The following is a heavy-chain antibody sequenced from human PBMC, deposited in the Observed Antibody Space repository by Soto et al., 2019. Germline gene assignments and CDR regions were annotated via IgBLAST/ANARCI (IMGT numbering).Heavy chain of an antibody. Sequence: SETLSLTCAVYGGSFSGYYWSWSRQPPWKGLEWIGEINHSGSTNYNPSLKSRVTISVDTSKNQFSLKLSSVTAADTAVYYCARAPSSYCSGGSCYSGYYYYYMDVWGKGTTVTVS. CDR3: ARAPSSYCSGGSCYSGYYYYYMDV. CDR1: GGSFSGYY. D-gene: IGHD2-15*01. V-gene: IGHV4-34*01. CDR2: INHSGST. J-gene: IGHJ6*03.